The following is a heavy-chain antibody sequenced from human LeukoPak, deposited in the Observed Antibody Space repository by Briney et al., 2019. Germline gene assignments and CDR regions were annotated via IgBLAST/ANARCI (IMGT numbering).Heavy chain of an antibody. Sequence: GGSLRLSCAASGFTFSSCSMNWVRQAPGKGLEWVSAISSDSSYIYYADSVRGRLTISRDNAKNSLRAEDTAVYYCARIRDFGASYHYFYMDVWGKGTTVTVSS. CDR3: ARIRDFGASYHYFYMDV. J-gene: IGHJ6*03. D-gene: IGHD4-17*01. V-gene: IGHV3-21*01. CDR1: GFTFSSCS. CDR2: ISSDSSYI.